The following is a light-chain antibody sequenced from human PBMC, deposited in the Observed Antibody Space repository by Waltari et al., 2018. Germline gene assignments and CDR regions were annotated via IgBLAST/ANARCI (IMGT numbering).Light chain of an antibody. CDR1: RSAVPRYGL. Sequence: QPALPHPASVSGSPGQPTTISRTGTRSAVPRYGLVSCYQQHPGQAPKLMIYEVYKRPSGVSKRFSGSKSGNTASLTISGLQAEDEADYYCCSYAGSSTFTFGGGTKLTVL. CDR3: CSYAGSSTFT. J-gene: IGLJ2*01. V-gene: IGLV2-23*02. CDR2: EVY.